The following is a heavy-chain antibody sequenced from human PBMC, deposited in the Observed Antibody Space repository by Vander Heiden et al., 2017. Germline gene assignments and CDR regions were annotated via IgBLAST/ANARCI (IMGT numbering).Heavy chain of an antibody. D-gene: IGHD2-8*02. Sequence: EVQLVESGGGVVKPGGSLRLPCEARGFTVSSYTMDWVRQAPGKGLEWVSSISGSGYNIYYADSVKGRFTISRDNAKNSLYLQMNSLRAEDTAVYYCARHHCTGGSCRGYFDFWGQGTLVTVSS. CDR1: GFTVSSYT. J-gene: IGHJ4*02. CDR2: ISGSGYNI. V-gene: IGHV3-21*01. CDR3: ARHHCTGGSCRGYFDF.